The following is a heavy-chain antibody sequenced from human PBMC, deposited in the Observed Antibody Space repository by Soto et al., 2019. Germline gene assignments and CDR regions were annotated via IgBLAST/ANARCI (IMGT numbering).Heavy chain of an antibody. D-gene: IGHD6-13*01. CDR1: GFSFNNAW. V-gene: IGHV3-15*01. CDR2: IKSATDGGTT. J-gene: IGHJ5*02. CDR3: TRRIAAAATMNWFDP. Sequence: GGSLRLSCAASGFSFNNAWMSWVRQAPGKGLEWVGRIKSATDGGTTDYAATVKGRFTISRDDSKNTLYLQMNSLKTEDTATYYCTRRIAAAATMNWFDPWGQGTLVTVSS.